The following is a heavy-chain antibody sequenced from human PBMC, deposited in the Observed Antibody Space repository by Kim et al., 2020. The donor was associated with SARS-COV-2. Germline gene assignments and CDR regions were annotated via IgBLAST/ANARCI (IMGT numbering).Heavy chain of an antibody. CDR3: AREGSYSGSYTFDY. D-gene: IGHD1-26*01. CDR2: IWYDGSNK. CDR1: GFTFSSYG. J-gene: IGHJ4*02. Sequence: GGSLRLSCAASGFTFSSYGMHWVRQAPGKGLEWVAVIWYDGSNKYYADSVKGRFTNSRDNSKNTLYLQMNSLRAEDTAVYYCAREGSYSGSYTFDYWGQGTLVTVSS. V-gene: IGHV3-33*01.